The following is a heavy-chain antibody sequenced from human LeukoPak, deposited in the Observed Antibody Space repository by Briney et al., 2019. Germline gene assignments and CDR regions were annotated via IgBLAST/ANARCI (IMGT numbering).Heavy chain of an antibody. J-gene: IGHJ6*03. D-gene: IGHD6-13*01. CDR1: GYTFTGYY. Sequence: ASVKVSCKASGYTFTGYYMHWVRQAPGQGLEWMGWINPNSGGTNYAQKFQGRVTMTRDTSISTAYMELSRLRSDDTAVYYCARVAAAGPRFYYYYYYMDVWGKGTTVTVSS. V-gene: IGHV1-2*02. CDR3: ARVAAAGPRFYYYYYYMDV. CDR2: INPNSGGT.